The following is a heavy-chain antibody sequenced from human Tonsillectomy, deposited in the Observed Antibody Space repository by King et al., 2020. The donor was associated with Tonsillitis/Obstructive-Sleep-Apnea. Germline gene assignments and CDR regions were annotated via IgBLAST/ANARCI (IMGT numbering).Heavy chain of an antibody. V-gene: IGHV3-30*03. CDR3: ARDSDILTGYYYYFDS. J-gene: IGHJ4*02. Sequence: VQLVESGGGVVQPGRSLRLSCAASGFTFSNYVIHWVRQAPGRGLEWVAVIAYDGSYKNYADSVKGRFTISRDNNKNTLYLKMNSLRTEDTAVYYCARDSDILTGYYYYFDSWGQGTLVTVSS. CDR2: IAYDGSYK. D-gene: IGHD3-9*01. CDR1: GFTFSNYV.